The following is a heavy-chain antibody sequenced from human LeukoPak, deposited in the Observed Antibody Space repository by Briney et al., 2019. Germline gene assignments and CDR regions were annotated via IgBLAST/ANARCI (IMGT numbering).Heavy chain of an antibody. Sequence: PSETLSLTCAVSGGPISRGDNSWSWLRQPPGKGLEWIGYIYHSGTTYYNPSLKSRVTISLDRSKNQFSLKLTSVTAADTAVYYCARSPSDSSGYYLEYWGQGTLVTVSS. J-gene: IGHJ4*02. CDR1: GGPISRGDNS. CDR3: ARSPSDSSGYYLEY. D-gene: IGHD3-22*01. CDR2: IYHSGTT. V-gene: IGHV4-30-2*01.